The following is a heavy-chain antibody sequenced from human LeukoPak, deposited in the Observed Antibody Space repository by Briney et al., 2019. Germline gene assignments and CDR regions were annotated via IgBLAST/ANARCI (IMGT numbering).Heavy chain of an antibody. CDR3: AMTYSASWYGGY. Sequence: GESLKISCKGSGYSFSDYWIGWVRQMPGKGLEWMGMIFPDDSDTRYSPSFQGQVTISADKSITTAYPRWSSLKASDTAMYYCAMTYSASWYGGYWGQGTLVTVSS. CDR1: GYSFSDYW. CDR2: IFPDDSDT. V-gene: IGHV5-51*01. D-gene: IGHD6-13*01. J-gene: IGHJ4*02.